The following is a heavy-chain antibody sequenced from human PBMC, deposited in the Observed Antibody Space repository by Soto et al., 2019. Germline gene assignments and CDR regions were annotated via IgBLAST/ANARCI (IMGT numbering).Heavy chain of an antibody. Sequence: SETLSLTCTVSGGSISHFYWTWIRQPPGKGLEWIGYVYYFGDTTYNPSLKSRVTISVDTSKNQFSLKLSSVTAADTAVYYCARDFGGGWYYFDLWGQGTLVTVSS. CDR1: GGSISHFY. CDR3: ARDFGGGWYYFDL. D-gene: IGHD6-19*01. J-gene: IGHJ4*02. V-gene: IGHV4-59*01. CDR2: VYYFGDT.